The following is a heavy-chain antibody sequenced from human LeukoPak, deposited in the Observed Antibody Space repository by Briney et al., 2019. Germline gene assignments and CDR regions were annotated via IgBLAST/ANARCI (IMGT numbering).Heavy chain of an antibody. V-gene: IGHV3-23*01. CDR3: AKGRYFVDY. CDR1: GFTFSSYG. J-gene: IGHJ4*02. Sequence: PGETLRLSCAASGFTFSSYGMSWVRQAPGKGLEWVSAISGSGGSTYYADSVKGRFTISRDNSKNTLYLQMNSLRAEDTAVYYCAKGRYFVDYWGQGTLVTVSS. CDR2: ISGSGGST. D-gene: IGHD3-9*01.